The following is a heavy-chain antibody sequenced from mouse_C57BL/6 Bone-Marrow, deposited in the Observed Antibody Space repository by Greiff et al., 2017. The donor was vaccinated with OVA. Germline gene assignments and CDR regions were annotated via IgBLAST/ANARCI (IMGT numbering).Heavy chain of an antibody. CDR3: TTGSSLYFDV. CDR1: GFNIKDDY. CDR2: IDPENGDT. Sequence: EVQLKESGAELVRPGASVKLSCTASGFNIKDDYMHWVKQRPEQGLEWIGWIDPENGDTEYASKFQGKATITADTSSNTAYLQLSSLTSEDTAVYYCTTGSSLYFDVWGTGTTVTVSS. V-gene: IGHV14-4*01. J-gene: IGHJ1*03. D-gene: IGHD1-1*01.